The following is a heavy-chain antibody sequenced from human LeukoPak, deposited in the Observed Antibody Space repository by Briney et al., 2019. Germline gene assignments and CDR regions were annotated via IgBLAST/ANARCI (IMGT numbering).Heavy chain of an antibody. D-gene: IGHD3-22*01. Sequence: GGSLRLSCAASGFTFSSYSMSWVRQAPGKGLEWVSGINWNGGSTGYADSVKGRFTISRDNAKNSLYLQMNSLRAEDTALYYCARDFGYDSSGYYYCPWGQGTLVTVSS. CDR1: GFTFSSYS. CDR3: ARDFGYDSSGYYYCP. CDR2: INWNGGST. V-gene: IGHV3-20*04. J-gene: IGHJ5*02.